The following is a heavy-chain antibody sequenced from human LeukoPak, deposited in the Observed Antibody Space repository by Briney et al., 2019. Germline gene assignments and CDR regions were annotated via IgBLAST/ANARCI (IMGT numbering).Heavy chain of an antibody. D-gene: IGHD2-15*01. CDR2: ISYDRSNK. V-gene: IGHV3-30-3*01. CDR3: ARGWYTFFYYYYMDV. Sequence: GGSLRLSCAASGFTFSSYAMHWVRQAPGKGLEWVAVISYDRSNKYYADSVKGRFTISRDNSKNTLYLQMNSLRAEDTAVYYCARGWYTFFYYYYMDVWGKGTTVTVSS. CDR1: GFTFSSYA. J-gene: IGHJ6*03.